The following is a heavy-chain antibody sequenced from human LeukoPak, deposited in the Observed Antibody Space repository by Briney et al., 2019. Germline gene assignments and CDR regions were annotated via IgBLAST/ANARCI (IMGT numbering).Heavy chain of an antibody. J-gene: IGHJ5*02. CDR1: GDSVSSNSAA. Sequence: PSQTPSLTCAISGDSVSSNSAAWNWIRQSPSRGLEWLGRTYYRSKWYNDYAVSVKSRITINPDTSKNQFSLQLNSVTPEDTAVYYCARGPGYSSSWYSWFDPWGQGTLVTVSS. CDR3: ARGPGYSSSWYSWFDP. D-gene: IGHD6-13*01. V-gene: IGHV6-1*01. CDR2: TYYRSKWYN.